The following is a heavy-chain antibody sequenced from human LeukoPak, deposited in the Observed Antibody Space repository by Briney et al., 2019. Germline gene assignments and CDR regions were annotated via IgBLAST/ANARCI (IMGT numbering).Heavy chain of an antibody. Sequence: SETLSLTCSFYGGSLSGYYWSWIRQSPGKGLEWIGDINESGSTTYNPSLKSRVTISVDTPKNQFSLKLSSVTAADTAVYYCATTYDYTSGGYDYWGQGTLVTVSS. CDR3: ATTYDYTSGGYDY. CDR1: GGSLSGYY. D-gene: IGHD6-19*01. CDR2: INESGST. V-gene: IGHV4-34*01. J-gene: IGHJ4*02.